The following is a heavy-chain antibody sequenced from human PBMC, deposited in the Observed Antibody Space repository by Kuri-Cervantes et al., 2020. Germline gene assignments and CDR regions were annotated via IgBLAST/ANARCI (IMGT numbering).Heavy chain of an antibody. V-gene: IGHV3-21*04. D-gene: IGHD1-26*01. CDR2: ISSSSSYI. Sequence: GESLKISCAASGFTFSSYSMNWVRQAPGKGLEWVSSISSSSSYIYYADSVKGRFTISRDNSKNTLYLQMNSLRAEDTAVYYCAKDKELDYWGQGTLVTVSS. J-gene: IGHJ4*02. CDR1: GFTFSSYS. CDR3: AKDKELDY.